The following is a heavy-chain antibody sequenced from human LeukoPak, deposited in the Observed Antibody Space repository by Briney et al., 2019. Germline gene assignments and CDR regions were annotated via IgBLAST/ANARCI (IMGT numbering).Heavy chain of an antibody. D-gene: IGHD6-13*01. V-gene: IGHV3-30*18. CDR1: GFTFSSFG. CDR2: ISHDAINK. J-gene: IGHJ6*02. Sequence: PGGSLRLSCAASGFTFSSFGMHWVRQAPGKGLEWVAVISHDAINKYYADSVKGRLTIYRDKSKNTLYLQMNGLRPEDSAVYYCAKDFGYSSSWYPDYFYYHGMDVWGQGTTVTVSS. CDR3: AKDFGYSSSWYPDYFYYHGMDV.